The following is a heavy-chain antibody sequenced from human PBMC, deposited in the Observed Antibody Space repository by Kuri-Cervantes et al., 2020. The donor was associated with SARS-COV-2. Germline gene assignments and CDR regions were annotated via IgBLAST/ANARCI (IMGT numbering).Heavy chain of an antibody. Sequence: VKVSCKASGYTFTSDGISWVRQAPGQGLEWMGWISAYNGNTNYAQKLQGRVTMTTDTSTSTAYMELRSLRSDDTAVYYCARDRHLGDFWSGRYFDYWGQGTLVTGSS. CDR2: ISAYNGNT. CDR1: GYTFTSDG. CDR3: ARDRHLGDFWSGRYFDY. J-gene: IGHJ4*02. V-gene: IGHV1-18*01. D-gene: IGHD3-3*01.